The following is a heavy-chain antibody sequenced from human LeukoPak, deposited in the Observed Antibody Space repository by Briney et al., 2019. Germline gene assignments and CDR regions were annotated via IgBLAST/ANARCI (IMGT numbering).Heavy chain of an antibody. D-gene: IGHD2-15*01. CDR3: ARARRYCSGGSCPPLIDY. CDR2: ISTYNANT. J-gene: IGHJ4*02. Sequence: ASVKVSCKASGYTFTSYGISWVRQAPGQGLEWMGWISTYNANTNYAQKLQGRVTLTTDTSTSAAYMELRSLRSDGTAVYYCARARRYCSGGSCPPLIDYWGQGTLVTVSS. CDR1: GYTFTSYG. V-gene: IGHV1-18*01.